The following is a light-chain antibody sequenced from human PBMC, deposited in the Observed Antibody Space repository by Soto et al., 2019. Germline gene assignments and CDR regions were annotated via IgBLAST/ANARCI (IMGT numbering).Light chain of an antibody. CDR2: EVS. CDR3: NSYTSSTTHNV. V-gene: IGLV2-14*01. J-gene: IGLJ1*01. CDR1: SSDVGGYNY. Sequence: QSVLTQPASVSGSPGQSITISCTGTSSDVGGYNYVSWYQQHPGKAPKLIIFEVSNRPSGVPNRFSGSKSGNTATLTISGLQAEDEAHYYRNSYTSSTTHNVFGTGTKLTVL.